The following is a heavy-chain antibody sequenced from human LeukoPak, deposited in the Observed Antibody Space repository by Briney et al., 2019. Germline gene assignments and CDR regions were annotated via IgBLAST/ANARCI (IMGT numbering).Heavy chain of an antibody. CDR3: ARDNVDTAMVFFDY. J-gene: IGHJ4*02. CDR1: GFTFSSYS. CDR2: ISSSSSYI. Sequence: GGSLRLSCAASGFTFSSYSMNWVRHAPGKGLEWVSSISSSSSYIYYADSVKGRFTISRDNAKNSLYLQMNSLRAEDTAVYYCARDNVDTAMVFFDYWGQGTLVTVSS. D-gene: IGHD5-18*01. V-gene: IGHV3-21*01.